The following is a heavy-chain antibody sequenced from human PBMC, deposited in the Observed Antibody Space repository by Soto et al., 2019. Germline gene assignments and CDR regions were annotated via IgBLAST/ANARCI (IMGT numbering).Heavy chain of an antibody. CDR2: IIPIQGTA. Sequence: QAQLVQSGAEVKKPGSSVKVSCEASGGSFISYSFTWVRQAPGQGLEWMGRIIPIQGTASYALKFQDRVTITADRSTKTVYMELRSLRPEDTALYFCAKSLLFVDHAYMDVWGKGTTVTVSS. CDR1: GGSFISYS. CDR3: AKSLLFVDHAYMDV. J-gene: IGHJ6*03. V-gene: IGHV1-69*08. D-gene: IGHD2-21*01.